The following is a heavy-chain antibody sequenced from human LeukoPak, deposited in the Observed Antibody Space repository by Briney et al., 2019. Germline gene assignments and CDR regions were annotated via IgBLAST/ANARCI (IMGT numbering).Heavy chain of an antibody. CDR1: GLTFSSYW. CDR3: AREGLGSGTDY. J-gene: IGHJ4*02. CDR2: INSDGSST. D-gene: IGHD3-10*01. V-gene: IGHV3-74*01. Sequence: PGGSLRLPCAASGLTFSSYWMHWVRQAPGKGLVWVSRINSDGSSTSYADSVKGRFTISRDNAKNTLYLQMNSLRVEDTAVYYCAREGLGSGTDYWGQGTLVTVSS.